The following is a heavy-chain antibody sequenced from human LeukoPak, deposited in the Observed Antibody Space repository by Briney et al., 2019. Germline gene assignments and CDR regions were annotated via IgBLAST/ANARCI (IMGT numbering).Heavy chain of an antibody. V-gene: IGHV4-39*01. J-gene: IGHJ4*02. D-gene: IGHD3-22*01. CDR3: ARRSSGYPYYFDY. CDR1: GHSISSRGYD. CDR2: VYYGGST. Sequence: SETLSLTCTVHGHSISSRGYDSGWIRQPPGKGLDWIGRVYYGGSTYYNPSLKSRVTISVDTSKNQFSLKLNSVTAADTAVYYCARRSSGYPYYFDYWGQGTLVTVSS.